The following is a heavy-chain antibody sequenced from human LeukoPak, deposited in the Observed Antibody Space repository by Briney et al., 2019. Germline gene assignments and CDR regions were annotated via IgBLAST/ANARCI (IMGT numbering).Heavy chain of an antibody. CDR3: ARNSGSYLGFDY. J-gene: IGHJ4*02. V-gene: IGHV1-18*01. Sequence: ASVKVSCKASEYIFTGYYMHWVRQAPGQGLEWMGWISAYNGNTNYAQKLQGRVTMTTDTSTSTAYMELRSLRSDDTAVYYCARNSGSYLGFDYWGQGTLVTVSS. CDR1: EYIFTGYY. D-gene: IGHD1-26*01. CDR2: ISAYNGNT.